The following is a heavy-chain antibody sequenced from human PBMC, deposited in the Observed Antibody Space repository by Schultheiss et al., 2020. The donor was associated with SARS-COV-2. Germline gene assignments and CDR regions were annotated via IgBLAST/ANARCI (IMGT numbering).Heavy chain of an antibody. V-gene: IGHV3-30*04. J-gene: IGHJ4*03. CDR1: GFTFSSYA. CDR3: ANLAVAGPNDY. CDR2: ISYDGSNK. D-gene: IGHD6-19*01. Sequence: GGSLRLSCAASGFTFSSYAMHWVRQAPGKGLEWVAVISYDGSNKYYADSVKGRFTISRDNSKNTLYLQMNSLRAEDTAVYYCANLAVAGPNDYWGQGTTVTVSS.